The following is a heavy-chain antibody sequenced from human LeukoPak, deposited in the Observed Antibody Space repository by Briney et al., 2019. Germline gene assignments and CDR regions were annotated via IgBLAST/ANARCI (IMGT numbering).Heavy chain of an antibody. CDR3: AREGFCTGNICSFDF. Sequence: GGSLRLSCAASGFTFSSYSMNWVRQAPGKGLEWVSSISSSSGYIYYADSVKGRFTISRDNAKNSLYLQMNSLKAEDTAIYYCAREGFCTGNICSFDFWGQGTLVTVSS. CDR2: ISSSSGYI. V-gene: IGHV3-21*01. D-gene: IGHD3/OR15-3a*01. CDR1: GFTFSSYS. J-gene: IGHJ4*02.